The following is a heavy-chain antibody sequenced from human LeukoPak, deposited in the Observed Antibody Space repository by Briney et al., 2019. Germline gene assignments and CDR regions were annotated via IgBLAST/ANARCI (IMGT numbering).Heavy chain of an antibody. V-gene: IGHV3-23*01. CDR1: GFTFNSYA. J-gene: IGHJ6*02. CDR3: AKASDSYYYYYGMDV. D-gene: IGHD2-21*01. CDR2: ISGSGGST. Sequence: GGSLRLSCAASGFTFNSYAMSWVRQAPGKGLEWVSAISGSGGSTYYADSVKGRFTISRDSSKNTLYLQMNSLRAEDTAVYYCAKASDSYYYYYGMDVWGQGTTVTVSS.